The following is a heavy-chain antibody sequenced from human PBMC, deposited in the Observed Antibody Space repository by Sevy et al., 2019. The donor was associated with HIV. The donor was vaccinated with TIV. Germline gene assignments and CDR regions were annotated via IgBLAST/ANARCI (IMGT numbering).Heavy chain of an antibody. V-gene: IGHV3-48*01. J-gene: IGHJ6*02. CDR2: IDSSSFNI. CDR1: GFTFSSYN. D-gene: IGHD5-12*01. CDR3: AREGGYTDQGMDV. Sequence: GGSLRLSCSASGFTFSSYNMNWVRQAPGKGLEWLLYIDSSSFNIYYADSVNGRFTVSRDNAKNSLYVQMNSLGGEDTAIYYCAREGGYTDQGMDVWGQGTTVTVSS.